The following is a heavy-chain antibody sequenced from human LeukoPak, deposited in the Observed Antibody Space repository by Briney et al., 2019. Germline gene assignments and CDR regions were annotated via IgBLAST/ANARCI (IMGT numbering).Heavy chain of an antibody. CDR1: GGSISSYY. Sequence: SETLSLTCTVSGGSISSYYWSWIRQPPGKGLEWSGYIYYSGSTNYTPSLKSRVTISVDTSKNQFSLKLSSVTAADTAVYYCAVSGDSSGYYRNNNWFDPWGQGTLVTVSS. J-gene: IGHJ5*02. V-gene: IGHV4-59*12. D-gene: IGHD3-22*01. CDR3: AVSGDSSGYYRNNNWFDP. CDR2: IYYSGST.